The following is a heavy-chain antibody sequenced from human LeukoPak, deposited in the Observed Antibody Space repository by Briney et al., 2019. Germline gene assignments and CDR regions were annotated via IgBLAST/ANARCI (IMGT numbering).Heavy chain of an antibody. D-gene: IGHD2-15*01. J-gene: IGHJ6*03. Sequence: GGSLRLSCAASGFTFSSYAMTWVRQAPGKGLEWVTAISDSGGSTYYADSVKGRFTISRDNSKNTLYLQMSSLRAGDTAVYYCAKGRIYYMDVWGKGTTVTVSS. CDR1: GFTFSSYA. V-gene: IGHV3-23*01. CDR3: AKGRIYYMDV. CDR2: ISDSGGST.